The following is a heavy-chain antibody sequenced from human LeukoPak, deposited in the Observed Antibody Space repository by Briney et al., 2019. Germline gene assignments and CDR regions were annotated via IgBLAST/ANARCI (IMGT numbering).Heavy chain of an antibody. D-gene: IGHD2-2*01. CDR3: AKASSASPSCLNA. CDR1: GFTFSNYG. Sequence: GKSLRLSCAASGFTFSNYGMYWVRQAPGKGLEWVAVIRYDGSHKYYADYVKGRFTMSRDNSNNTLFLQMNSLRVDDTAIYYCAKASSASPSCLNAWGQGTLVTVSS. J-gene: IGHJ5*02. V-gene: IGHV3-33*06. CDR2: IRYDGSHK.